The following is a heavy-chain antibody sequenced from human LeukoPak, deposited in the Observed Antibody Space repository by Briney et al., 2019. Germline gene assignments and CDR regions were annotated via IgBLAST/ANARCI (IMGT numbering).Heavy chain of an antibody. J-gene: IGHJ6*02. V-gene: IGHV1-18*01. D-gene: IGHD1-26*01. CDR1: GYTFTSYG. CDR3: AREGTELPDSKNYYYYGMDV. CDR2: ISAYNGNT. Sequence: ASVKVSCKASGYTFTSYGISWVRQAPGQGLEWMGWISAYNGNTNYAQKLQGRVTMTTDTSTSTAYMELRSLRSDDTAVYYCAREGTELPDSKNYYYYGMDVWGQGTTVTVSS.